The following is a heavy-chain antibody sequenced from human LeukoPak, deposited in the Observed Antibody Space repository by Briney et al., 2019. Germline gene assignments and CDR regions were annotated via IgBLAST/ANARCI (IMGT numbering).Heavy chain of an antibody. J-gene: IGHJ5*02. CDR2: IYYSGST. D-gene: IGHD3-16*01. V-gene: IGHV4-31*03. CDR3: ARKTQIGGGRDWFDP. CDR1: GGSISSGGYY. Sequence: PSETLSLTCTVSGGSISSGGYYWSWIRQHPGKGLEWIGYIYYSGSTYYNPSLKSRVTISVDTSKNQFSLKLSSVTAADTAVYYCARKTQIGGGRDWFDPWGQGTLVTVSS.